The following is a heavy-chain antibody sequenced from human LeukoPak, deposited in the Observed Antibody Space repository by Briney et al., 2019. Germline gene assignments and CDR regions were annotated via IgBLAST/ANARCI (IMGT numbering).Heavy chain of an antibody. V-gene: IGHV3-48*01. Sequence: GGSLRLSCAASGFTFSSYSMNWVRQAPGKGLEWVSYISSSSTIYYADSVKGRFTISRDNAKNSLYLQMNSLRAEDAAVYYCARGHDYWGQGTLVTVSS. CDR3: ARGHDY. CDR1: GFTFSSYS. CDR2: ISSSSTI. J-gene: IGHJ4*02.